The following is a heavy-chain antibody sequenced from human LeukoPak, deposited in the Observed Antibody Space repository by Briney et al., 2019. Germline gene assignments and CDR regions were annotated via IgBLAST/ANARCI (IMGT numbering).Heavy chain of an antibody. V-gene: IGHV3-20*04. Sequence: GGSLRLSCAASGFTFDDYGMSWVRQAPGKGLEWVSGINLNGGSTGYADSVKGRFTISRDNAKNSLYLQMNSLRAEDTALYYCARRQYYYDSSGYRTLYYYYYYMDVWGKGTTVTVSS. CDR2: INLNGGST. J-gene: IGHJ6*03. CDR1: GFTFDDYG. CDR3: ARRQYYYDSSGYRTLYYYYYYMDV. D-gene: IGHD3-22*01.